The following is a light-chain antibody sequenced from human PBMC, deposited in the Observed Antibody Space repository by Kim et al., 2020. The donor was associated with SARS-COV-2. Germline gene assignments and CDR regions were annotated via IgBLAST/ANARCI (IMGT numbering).Light chain of an antibody. V-gene: IGLV2-14*01. CDR2: DVT. Sequence: QSALTQPASVSGSPGQSISISCTGTSSDIGGYKYVSWYQRHPGKAPKLMIYDVTKRPSGVANRFSGSKSGNTASLTISGLQAGDEADYYCSSYSSSSASYVFGTGTKVTV. CDR1: SSDIGGYKY. CDR3: SSYSSSSASYV. J-gene: IGLJ1*01.